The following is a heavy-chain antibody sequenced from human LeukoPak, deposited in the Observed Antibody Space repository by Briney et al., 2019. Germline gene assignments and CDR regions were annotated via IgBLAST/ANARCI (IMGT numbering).Heavy chain of an antibody. CDR3: ARESERAPDFGINYYYYMDV. CDR1: GYSLTGYC. Sequence: GASVKVSCKASGYSLTGYCKHWVRQAPGQGLEWIGWINPNSGDTNSTQKFQGRVTMTTDTSISTVFLELSRLTSDDTAVYYCARESERAPDFGINYYYYMDVWGEGTTVTVSS. CDR2: INPNSGDT. J-gene: IGHJ6*03. V-gene: IGHV1-2*02. D-gene: IGHD3-3*01.